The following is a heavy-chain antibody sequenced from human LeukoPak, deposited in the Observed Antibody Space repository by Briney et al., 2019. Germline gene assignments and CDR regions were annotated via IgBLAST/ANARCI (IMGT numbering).Heavy chain of an antibody. CDR3: TRDPHALDY. V-gene: IGHV3-48*02. CDR2: ITSSSPI. CDR1: GFTFSSYG. Sequence: GRSLRLSCAASGFTFSSYGMHWVRQAPGKGLEWVSYITSSSPIYYADSVKGRFTISRDNAKNSLYLQMNSLRDEDTAVYYCTRDPHALDYWGQGTLVTVSS. J-gene: IGHJ4*02.